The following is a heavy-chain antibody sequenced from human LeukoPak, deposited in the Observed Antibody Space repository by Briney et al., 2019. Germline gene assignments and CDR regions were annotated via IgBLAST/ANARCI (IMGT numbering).Heavy chain of an antibody. D-gene: IGHD4-23*01. CDR2: IYHTGST. J-gene: IGHJ4*02. Sequence: SETLSLICTVSGASITSGTYFWTWLRQHPGKGLEWIGYIYHTGSTHYSSSLKSRLTISIDTSRNEFSLMLTSATAADTAVYYCARGGATTKTTLGFDYWGPGTLVSVSS. CDR1: GASITSGTYF. CDR3: ARGGATTKTTLGFDY. V-gene: IGHV4-31*03.